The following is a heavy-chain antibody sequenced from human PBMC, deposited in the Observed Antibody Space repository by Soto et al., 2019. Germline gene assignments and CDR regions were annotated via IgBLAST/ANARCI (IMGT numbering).Heavy chain of an antibody. J-gene: IGHJ4*02. V-gene: IGHV1-8*01. D-gene: IGHD3-10*01. CDR1: GYTFTSYD. CDR2: MNPNSGNT. CDR3: ARGPSPWTYYGSGSYYKPHPQFDY. Sequence: SVKVSCKASGYTFTSYDINWVRQATGQGLEWMGWMNPNSGNTGYAQKFQGRVTMTRNTSISAAYMELSSLRSEDTAVYYCARGPSPWTYYGSGSYYKPHPQFDYWGQGTLVTVSS.